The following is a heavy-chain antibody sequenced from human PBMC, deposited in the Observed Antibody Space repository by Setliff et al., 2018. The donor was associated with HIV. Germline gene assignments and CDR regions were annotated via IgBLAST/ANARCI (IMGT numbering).Heavy chain of an antibody. Sequence: SETLSLTCTVSGASISGSYWIWIRQPPGKGLEWIGYMSLTRDTKYNPSLNSRVTTSIDTSKNQFSLELRSVTAADTAVYYCARHYDSSGYGDYFDDWGRGILVTAPQ. J-gene: IGHJ4*02. V-gene: IGHV4-59*08. CDR1: GASISGSY. CDR2: MSLTRDT. CDR3: ARHYDSSGYGDYFDD. D-gene: IGHD3-22*01.